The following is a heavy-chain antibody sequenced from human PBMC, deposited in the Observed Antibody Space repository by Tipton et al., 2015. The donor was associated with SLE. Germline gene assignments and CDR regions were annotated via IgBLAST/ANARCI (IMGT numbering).Heavy chain of an antibody. D-gene: IGHD6-19*01. CDR1: GGSLNGYY. CDR2: IYHSGST. V-gene: IGHV4-59*08. CDR3: ARRGGWWYFDL. Sequence: TLSLTCTVSGGSLNGYYWNWFRQPPGRELEWIGYIYHSGSTNYNPSLKSRVTMSVDTSKNQFSLKLSSVTAADTAVYYCARRGGWWYFDLWGRGTLVTVSS. J-gene: IGHJ2*01.